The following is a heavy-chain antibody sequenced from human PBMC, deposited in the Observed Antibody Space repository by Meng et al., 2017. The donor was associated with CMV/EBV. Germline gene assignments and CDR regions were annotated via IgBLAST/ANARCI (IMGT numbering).Heavy chain of an antibody. V-gene: IGHV2-5*01. J-gene: IGHJ5*02. CDR3: AHSAGRFGEKEFDP. Sequence: FSWFSLRTSGVGVGWIRQPPGKALAWLALIYWNDDKRYSPSLKSRLTITKDTSKNQVVLTMTNMDPVDTATYYCAHSAGRFGEKEFDPWGQGTLVTVSS. CDR1: WFSLRTSGVG. CDR2: IYWNDDK. D-gene: IGHD3-10*01.